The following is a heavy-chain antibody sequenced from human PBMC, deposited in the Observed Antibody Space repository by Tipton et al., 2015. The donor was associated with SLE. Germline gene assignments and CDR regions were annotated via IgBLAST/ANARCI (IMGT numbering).Heavy chain of an antibody. CDR3: AKALRFLEWDIDY. CDR1: GFSFSSHA. D-gene: IGHD3-3*01. J-gene: IGHJ4*02. V-gene: IGHV3-23*01. CDR2: ISGSGANT. Sequence: SLRLSCAASGFSFSSHALSWVRQAPGKGLEWVSSISGSGANTYEADSVKGRFTISRDNSKNTLYLQMNSLRAEDTAVYYCAKALRFLEWDIDYWGQGTLVTVSS.